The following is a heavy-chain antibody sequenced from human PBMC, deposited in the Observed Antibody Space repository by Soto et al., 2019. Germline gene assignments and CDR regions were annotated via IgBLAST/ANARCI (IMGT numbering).Heavy chain of an antibody. D-gene: IGHD6-13*01. CDR2: ISWNSGSI. CDR1: GFTFDDYA. J-gene: IGHJ4*02. Sequence: SLRLSCAASGFTFDDYAMHWVRQAPGKGLEWVSGISWNSGSIGYADSVKGRFTISRDNAKNSLYLQMNSLRAEATALYYCAKAEHHYNGYSSSWYFDYWGQGTLVTVSS. V-gene: IGHV3-9*01. CDR3: AKAEHHYNGYSSSWYFDY.